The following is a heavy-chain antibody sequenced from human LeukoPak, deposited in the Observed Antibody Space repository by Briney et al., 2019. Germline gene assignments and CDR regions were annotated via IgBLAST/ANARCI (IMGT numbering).Heavy chain of an antibody. CDR3: ARDLPRGYSYGSLDY. CDR2: ISYDGSNK. J-gene: IGHJ4*02. CDR1: GFTFSSYA. D-gene: IGHD5-18*01. Sequence: GGSLRLSCAASGFTFSSYAMHWVRQAPGKGLEWVAVISYDGSNKYYADSVKGRFTISRDNSKNTLYLQMNSLRAEDTAAYYCARDLPRGYSYGSLDYWGQGTLVTVSS. V-gene: IGHV3-30-3*01.